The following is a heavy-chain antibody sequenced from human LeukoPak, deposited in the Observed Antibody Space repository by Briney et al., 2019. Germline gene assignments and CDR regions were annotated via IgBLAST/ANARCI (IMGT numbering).Heavy chain of an antibody. Sequence: ASVKVSCKASGYIFTNYHMHWVRQAPGQGLEWMGIINPSGGSTSYSQKFQGRVTMTRDMSTSTVYMDLSSLTSEDTAVYYCARARESYDFWSGYFNWFDPWGQGTLVTVSS. J-gene: IGHJ5*02. V-gene: IGHV1-46*01. CDR1: GYIFTNYH. CDR2: INPSGGST. D-gene: IGHD3-3*01. CDR3: ARARESYDFWSGYFNWFDP.